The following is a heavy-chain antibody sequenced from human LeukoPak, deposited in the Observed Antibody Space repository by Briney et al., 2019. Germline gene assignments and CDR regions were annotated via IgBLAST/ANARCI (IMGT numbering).Heavy chain of an antibody. V-gene: IGHV4-34*01. CDR1: GGSFSGHY. J-gene: IGHJ4*02. Sequence: SETLSLTCAVYGGSFSGHYWSWIRQPPGKGLEWIGEINHSGSTNYSPSLKSRVTISVDTSKNQFSLKLSSVTAADTAVYYCARAPYDYVWGSYRRTYDYWGQGTLVTVSS. CDR2: INHSGST. D-gene: IGHD3-16*02. CDR3: ARAPYDYVWGSYRRTYDY.